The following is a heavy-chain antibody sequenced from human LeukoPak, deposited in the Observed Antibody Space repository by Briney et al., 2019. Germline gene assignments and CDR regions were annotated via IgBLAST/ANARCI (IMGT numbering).Heavy chain of an antibody. CDR2: IKQDGSRI. V-gene: IGHV3-7*01. D-gene: IGHD1-26*01. J-gene: IGHJ3*02. Sequence: GGSLRLSFAASGFTFSHYWVSWIRQTPGKGLEWVAKIKQDGSRIEYVDSVKGRFTISRDNAKNSLYLQMNSLRAEDTAVYYCARMWVSWELLQGDAFDIWGQGTMVTASS. CDR1: GFTFSHYW. CDR3: ARMWVSWELLQGDAFDI.